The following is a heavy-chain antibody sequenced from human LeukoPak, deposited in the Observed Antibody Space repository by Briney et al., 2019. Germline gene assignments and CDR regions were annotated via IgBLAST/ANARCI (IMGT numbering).Heavy chain of an antibody. J-gene: IGHJ4*02. Sequence: PGGSLRLSCAASGFTFSDYYMSWIRQTPRKGLEWLAYISSSGSSIDYADSVKGRFTVSRDNGKNSLFLQMNSLRAEDTAIYYCVRVEGGWLGEKTYDYLGQGTLVTVSP. CDR1: GFTFSDYY. V-gene: IGHV3-11*01. D-gene: IGHD5-24*01. CDR2: ISSSGSSI. CDR3: VRVEGGWLGEKTYDY.